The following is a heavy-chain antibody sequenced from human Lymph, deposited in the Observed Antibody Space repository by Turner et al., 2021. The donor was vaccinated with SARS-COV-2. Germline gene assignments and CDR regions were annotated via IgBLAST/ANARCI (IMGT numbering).Heavy chain of an antibody. D-gene: IGHD5-12*01. V-gene: IGHV3-30-3*01. J-gene: IGHJ3*02. CDR2: ISYDGSNR. CDR3: ARDFPPQVGYNPAGGFDI. Sequence: QVQLVESGGGVVQPGRSLRLSCAASEFTFSSYGMLWARQAPGKGLEWVAVISYDGSNRHYADSVKGRFTISRDNSKNTLYLQMNSLRAEDTVVFYCARDFPPQVGYNPAGGFDIWGQGTMVTVAS. CDR1: EFTFSSYG.